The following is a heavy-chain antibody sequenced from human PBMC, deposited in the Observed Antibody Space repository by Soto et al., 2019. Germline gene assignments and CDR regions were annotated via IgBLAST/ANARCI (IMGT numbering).Heavy chain of an antibody. Sequence: PSETLSLTCTVSGGSIRGYYWSWIRQPPGKGLEWIGEINHSGSTNYNPSLKSRVTISVDTSKNQFSLKLSSVTAADTAVYYCARRRIAARPVYFDYWGQGTLVTVSS. CDR3: ARRRIAARPVYFDY. D-gene: IGHD6-6*01. CDR2: INHSGST. CDR1: GGSIRGYY. V-gene: IGHV4-34*01. J-gene: IGHJ4*02.